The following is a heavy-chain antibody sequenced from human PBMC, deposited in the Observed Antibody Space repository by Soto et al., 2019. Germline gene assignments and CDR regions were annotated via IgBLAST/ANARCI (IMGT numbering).Heavy chain of an antibody. J-gene: IGHJ3*02. CDR3: ARDLAFGEVLDI. Sequence: ARRFRFTSKGRCWPRQAPGQGLEWMGWISAYNGNTNYAQKLQGRVTMTTDTSTSTAYMELRSLRSDYTAVYYCARDLAFGEVLDIWGQGTMVTVSS. CDR1: RFRFTSKG. CDR2: ISAYNGNT. D-gene: IGHD3-16*01. V-gene: IGHV1-18*01.